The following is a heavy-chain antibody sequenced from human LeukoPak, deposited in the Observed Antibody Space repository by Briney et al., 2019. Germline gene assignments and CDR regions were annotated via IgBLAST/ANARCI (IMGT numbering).Heavy chain of an antibody. CDR3: ASAPRTYCTNGVCPYYFDY. J-gene: IGHJ4*02. CDR1: GGTFSSYT. Sequence: SVKVSCKASGGTFSSYTICWVRQAPGQGLEWMGRIIPILGIANYAQKFQGRVTITADKSTSTAYMELSSLRSEDTAVYYCASAPRTYCTNGVCPYYFDYWGQGTLVTVSS. CDR2: IIPILGIA. V-gene: IGHV1-69*02. D-gene: IGHD2-8*01.